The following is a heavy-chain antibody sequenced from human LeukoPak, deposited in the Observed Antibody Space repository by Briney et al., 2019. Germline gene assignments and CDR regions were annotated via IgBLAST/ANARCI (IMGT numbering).Heavy chain of an antibody. V-gene: IGHV3-7*01. CDR2: IKQDGSEK. D-gene: IGHD5-12*01. CDR3: AREGNSGYDYFDY. Sequence: GGSLRLSCAASGFTFSSYWMSWVRQAPGKGLEWVANIKQDGSEKYYVDSVKGRFTISRDNAKNSLYLQMNSLRAEDTAVYYCAREGNSGYDYFDYWGQGTLVTVSS. CDR1: GFTFSSYW. J-gene: IGHJ4*02.